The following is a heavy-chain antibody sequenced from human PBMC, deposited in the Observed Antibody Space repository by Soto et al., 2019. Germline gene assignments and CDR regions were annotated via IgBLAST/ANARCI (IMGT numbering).Heavy chain of an antibody. V-gene: IGHV5-51*01. CDR1: GYSFTSYW. J-gene: IGHJ3*02. CDR2: IYPGDSDT. Sequence: PGESLKISCKGSGYSFTSYWIGWVRQMPGKGLEWTGIIYPGDSDTRYSPSFQGQVTISADKSISTAYLQWSSLKASDTAMYYCARRHMSEDSSGYYFGAFDIWGQGTMVTVSS. CDR3: ARRHMSEDSSGYYFGAFDI. D-gene: IGHD3-22*01.